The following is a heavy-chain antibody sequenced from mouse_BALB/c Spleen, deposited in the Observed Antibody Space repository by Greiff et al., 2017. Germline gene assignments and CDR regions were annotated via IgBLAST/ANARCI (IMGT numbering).Heavy chain of an antibody. CDR2: IRLKSNNYAT. Sequence: VQLKESGGGLVQPGVSMKLSCVASGFTFSNYWMNWVRQSPEKGLEWVAEIRLKSNNYATHYAESVKGRFTISRDDSKSSVYLQMNNLRAEDTGIYYCTRYDWYFDVWGAGTTVTVSS. CDR3: TRYDWYFDV. J-gene: IGHJ1*01. V-gene: IGHV6-6*02. CDR1: GFTFSNYW.